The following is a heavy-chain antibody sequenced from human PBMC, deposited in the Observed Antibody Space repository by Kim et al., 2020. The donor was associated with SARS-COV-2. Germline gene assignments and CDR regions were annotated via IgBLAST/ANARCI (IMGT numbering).Heavy chain of an antibody. Sequence: SETLSLTCAVYGGSSSGYYWSWIRQPPGKGLEWIGEINHSGSTNYNPSLKSRVTISVDTSKNQFSLKLSSVTAADTAVYYCARGGLRCWFDPWGQGTLVTVSS. CDR1: GGSSSGYY. CDR3: ARGGLRCWFDP. J-gene: IGHJ5*02. V-gene: IGHV4-34*01. CDR2: INHSGST. D-gene: IGHD3-16*01.